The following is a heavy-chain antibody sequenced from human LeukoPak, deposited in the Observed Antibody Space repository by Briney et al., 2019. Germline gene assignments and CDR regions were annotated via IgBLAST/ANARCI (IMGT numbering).Heavy chain of an antibody. J-gene: IGHJ5*02. CDR1: GYTFTGYY. CDR3: ARDSSGDSSGYLIDP. CDR2: INPNSGGT. Sequence: ASVKVSCKASGYTFTGYYMHWVRQAPGQGLEWMGWINPNSGGTNYAQKFQGRVTMTRDTSISTAYMELSRLRSDDTVVYYCARDSSGDSSGYLIDPWGQGTLVTVSS. D-gene: IGHD3-22*01. V-gene: IGHV1-2*02.